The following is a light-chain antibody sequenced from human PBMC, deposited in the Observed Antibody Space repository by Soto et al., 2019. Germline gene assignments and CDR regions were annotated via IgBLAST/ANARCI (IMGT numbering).Light chain of an antibody. CDR1: SSNIGSNT. J-gene: IGLJ7*01. CDR2: CNN. CDR3: AAWDDSLNGWV. V-gene: IGLV1-44*01. Sequence: QSVLTQPPSASGTPGQRVTISCSGSSSNIGSNTVNWYQQLPGTAQKLLIFCNNQRTSGAPDRFSGSNSGTSASLAISDLQSEDEADYYGAAWDDSLNGWVFGGGTQLTVL.